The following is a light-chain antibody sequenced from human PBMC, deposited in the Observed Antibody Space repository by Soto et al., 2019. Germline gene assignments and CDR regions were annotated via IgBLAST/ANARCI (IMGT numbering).Light chain of an antibody. CDR3: SSYTSSYTWV. CDR1: SSDVGSHNR. V-gene: IGLV2-18*02. CDR2: EVN. J-gene: IGLJ3*02. Sequence: QSALTQPPPVPGSPVQSVTISCTGTSSDVGSHNRVSWYQHPSGTAPKLMIYEVNKRPSGVPGRFSGSKSGNTASLTISGLQAEDEADYYCSSYTSSYTWVFGGGTKLTVL.